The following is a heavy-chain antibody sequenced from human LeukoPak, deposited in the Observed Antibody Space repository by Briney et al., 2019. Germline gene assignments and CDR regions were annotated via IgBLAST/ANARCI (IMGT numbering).Heavy chain of an antibody. V-gene: IGHV3-74*01. J-gene: IGHJ6*02. CDR1: GFAFSSYY. Sequence: GGSLRLSCAASGFAFSSYYMHWVRQTPGKGLVWVSRINSDGGTTSYADSVKGRFTISRDNAKNTLYLQMNSLRAEDTAVYYCARGNYYAMDVWGQGTTVTVSS. CDR3: ARGNYYAMDV. CDR2: INSDGGTT.